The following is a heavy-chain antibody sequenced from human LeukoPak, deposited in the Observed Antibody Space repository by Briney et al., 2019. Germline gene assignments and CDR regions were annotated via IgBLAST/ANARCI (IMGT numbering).Heavy chain of an antibody. CDR3: ARARTAAAGHDAFDM. J-gene: IGHJ3*02. Sequence: SETLSLTCTVSGGSISSGGYYWSWIRQPPGKGLEWIGYIYHSGSTYYNPSLKSRVTISVDTSKNQFSLKLSSVTAADTAVYYCARARTAAAGHDAFDMWGQGTMVTVSS. CDR1: GGSISSGGYY. V-gene: IGHV4-30-2*01. CDR2: IYHSGST. D-gene: IGHD6-13*01.